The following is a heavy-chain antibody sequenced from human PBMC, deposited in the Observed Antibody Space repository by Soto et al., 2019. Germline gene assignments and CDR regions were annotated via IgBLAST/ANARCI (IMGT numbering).Heavy chain of an antibody. J-gene: IGHJ4*02. V-gene: IGHV4-59*01. Sequence: SETLSLTCTVSGGSISSYYWSWIRQPPGKGLEWIGYIYYSGSTNYNPSLKSRVTISVDTSKNQFSLKLSSVTAADTAVYYCVRTYYDFWSGSYYFDYWGQGTLVTVSS. CDR2: IYYSGST. D-gene: IGHD3-3*01. CDR1: GGSISSYY. CDR3: VRTYYDFWSGSYYFDY.